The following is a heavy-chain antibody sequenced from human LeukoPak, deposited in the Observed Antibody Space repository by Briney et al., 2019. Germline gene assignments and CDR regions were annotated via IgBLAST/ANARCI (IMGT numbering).Heavy chain of an antibody. V-gene: IGHV5-51*01. Sequence: GESLKISCRASGYSFSTSWIGWVRQMPGKGLEWMGVIYPGDSDTRYSPSFQGQVTFSADKSISTAYLQWSSLEASDTAMYFCGRGAYSGYEIDCWGQGTPVTVSS. CDR1: GYSFSTSW. CDR3: GRGAYSGYEIDC. CDR2: IYPGDSDT. D-gene: IGHD5-12*01. J-gene: IGHJ4*02.